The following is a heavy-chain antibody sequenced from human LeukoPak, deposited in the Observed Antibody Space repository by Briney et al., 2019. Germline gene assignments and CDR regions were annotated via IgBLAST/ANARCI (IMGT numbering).Heavy chain of an antibody. D-gene: IGHD3-10*01. V-gene: IGHV5-10-1*01. CDR3: ARPGANYYGSGSYYAFDY. Sequence: GESLKISCKGSGYSFTSYWISWVRQMPGKGLEWMGRIDPSDSYTNYSPSFQGPVTISADKSISTAYLQWSSLKASDTAMYYCARPGANYYGSGSYYAFDYWGQGTLVTVSS. J-gene: IGHJ4*02. CDR1: GYSFTSYW. CDR2: IDPSDSYT.